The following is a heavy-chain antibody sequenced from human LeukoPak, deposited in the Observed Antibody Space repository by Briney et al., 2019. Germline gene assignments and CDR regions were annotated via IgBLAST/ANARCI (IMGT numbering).Heavy chain of an antibody. CDR2: IYYSGST. J-gene: IGHJ5*02. D-gene: IGHD3-3*01. V-gene: IGHV4-30-4*01. Sequence: SETLSLTCTVSGGSISSGDYYWSWIRQPPGKGLEWIGYIYYSGSTYYNPSLKSRVSMSVDTSKNQFSLKLSSVTAADTAVYYCARQSLRQEQYYDFWSGYYRVNWFDPWGQGTLVTVSS. CDR1: GGSISSGDYY. CDR3: ARQSLRQEQYYDFWSGYYRVNWFDP.